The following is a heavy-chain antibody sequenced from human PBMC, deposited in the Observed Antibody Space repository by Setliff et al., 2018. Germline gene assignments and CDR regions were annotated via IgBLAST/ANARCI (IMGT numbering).Heavy chain of an antibody. CDR3: ARSGSYRVDY. J-gene: IGHJ4*02. CDR1: GFRFSRHW. V-gene: IGHV3-7*01. CDR2: IKEDGSEE. Sequence: LRLSCAASGFRFSRHWMTWVRQAPGKGLEWVANIKEDGSEEYYVDSVRGRFSISRDNAKDSVFLEMNSLRADDTAVYYCARSGSYRVDYWGQGTLVTVSS. D-gene: IGHD1-26*01.